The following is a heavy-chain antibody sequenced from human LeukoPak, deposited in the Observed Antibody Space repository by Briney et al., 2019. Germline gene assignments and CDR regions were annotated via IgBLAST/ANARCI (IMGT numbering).Heavy chain of an antibody. CDR2: ISYDGGNK. Sequence: GGSLRLSCAASGFTFSSYAMHWVRQAPGKGLEWVAVISYDGGNKYYADSVKGRFTISRDNSKNTLYLQMNSLRAEDTAVYYCARSFDYWGQGTLVTVSS. CDR1: GFTFSSYA. CDR3: ARSFDY. V-gene: IGHV3-30-3*01. J-gene: IGHJ4*02.